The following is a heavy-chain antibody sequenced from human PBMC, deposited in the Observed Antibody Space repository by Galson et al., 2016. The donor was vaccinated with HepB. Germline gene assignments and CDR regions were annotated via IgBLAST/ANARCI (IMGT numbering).Heavy chain of an antibody. V-gene: IGHV3-33*01. Sequence: SLRLSCAASGFTFSRYGMHWVRQAPGKGLEWVALIWSDGSNKYYADSVKGRFTISRDNSKNTAYLQMNSLRAEDRAVYYCARDRLTSVTRHWTGTTYSYYGMDVWGQGTTVTVSS. CDR1: GFTFSRYG. CDR2: IWSDGSNK. D-gene: IGHD1-14*01. CDR3: ARDRLTSVTRHWTGTTYSYYGMDV. J-gene: IGHJ6*02.